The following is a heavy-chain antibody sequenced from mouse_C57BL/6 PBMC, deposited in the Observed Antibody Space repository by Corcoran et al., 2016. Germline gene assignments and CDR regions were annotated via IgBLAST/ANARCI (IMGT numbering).Heavy chain of an antibody. V-gene: IGHV1-26*01. CDR2: INPNNGGT. CDR3: ARIYYGNDY. CDR1: GYTFTDYY. Sequence: EVQLQQSGPELVKPGASVKISCKASGYTFTDYYMNWVKQSHGKSLEWIGDINPNNGGTSYNQKFKGKATLTVDKSSSTAYMELRSLTSKDSAVYYCARIYYGNDYWGQGTTLIVSS. J-gene: IGHJ2*01. D-gene: IGHD2-1*01.